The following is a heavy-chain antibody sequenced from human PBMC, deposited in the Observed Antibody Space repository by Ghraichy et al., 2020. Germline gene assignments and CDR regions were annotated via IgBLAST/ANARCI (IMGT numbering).Heavy chain of an antibody. CDR1: GFTFSSYG. CDR3: AKDGIEYSSPLVDY. D-gene: IGHD6-6*01. CDR2: ISYDGSNK. V-gene: IGHV3-30*18. J-gene: IGHJ4*02. Sequence: GSLRLSCAASGFTFSSYGMHWVRQAPGKGLEWVAVISYDGSNKYYADSVKGRFTISRDNSKNTLYLQMNSLRAEDTAVYYCAKDGIEYSSPLVDYWGQGTLVTVSS.